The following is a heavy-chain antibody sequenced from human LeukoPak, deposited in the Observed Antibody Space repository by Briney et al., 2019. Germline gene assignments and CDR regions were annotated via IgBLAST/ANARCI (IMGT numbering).Heavy chain of an antibody. D-gene: IGHD6-19*01. V-gene: IGHV3-21*04. CDR1: GFTFSSYT. Sequence: GGSLRLSCAASGFTFSSYTMNWVRQAPGKGLEWVSSISHTGTYIFYADSVTGRFTISRDNSKNTLYLQMNSLRAEDTAVYYCAKEVGRGIAVAGQEGYYFDYWGQGTLVTVSS. CDR3: AKEVGRGIAVAGQEGYYFDY. J-gene: IGHJ4*02. CDR2: ISHTGTYI.